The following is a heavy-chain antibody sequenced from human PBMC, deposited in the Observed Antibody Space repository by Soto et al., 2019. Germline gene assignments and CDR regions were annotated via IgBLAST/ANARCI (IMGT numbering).Heavy chain of an antibody. CDR2: IIPILGIA. J-gene: IGHJ6*02. CDR3: ARDQRGGQNYYYYYGMDV. V-gene: IGHV1-69*08. Sequence: QVQLVQSGAEVKKPGSSVKVSCKASGGTFSSYTISWVRQAPGQGLEWMGRIIPILGIANYAQKFQGRVTIPADKSTSTAYMELSSLRSDDTAVYYCARDQRGGQNYYYYYGMDVWGQGTTVTVSS. D-gene: IGHD6-25*01. CDR1: GGTFSSYT.